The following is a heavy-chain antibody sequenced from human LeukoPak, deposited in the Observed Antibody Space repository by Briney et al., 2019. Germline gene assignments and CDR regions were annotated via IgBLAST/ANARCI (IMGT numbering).Heavy chain of an antibody. V-gene: IGHV3-15*01. CDR2: IKSRTDGGTT. Sequence: GGSLRLSCAASGFXFSNALITWVRQAPGKGLEWVGHIKSRTDGGTTDCAAPLKGRFTISRDDSQNTLYLQMNSLKIEDTAVYYCTTWDGVNWGQGTMVTVSS. CDR1: GFXFSNAL. D-gene: IGHD1-26*01. J-gene: IGHJ3*01. CDR3: TTWDGVN.